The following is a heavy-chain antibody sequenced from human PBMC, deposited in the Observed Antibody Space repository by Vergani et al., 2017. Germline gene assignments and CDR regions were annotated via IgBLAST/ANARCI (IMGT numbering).Heavy chain of an antibody. CDR1: GYTLTELS. J-gene: IGHJ6*02. CDR2: FDPEDGEK. Sequence: QVQLVQSGAEVKKPGASVKVSCKVSGYTLTELSMHWVRQAPGKGLEWMGVFDPEDGEKIYAQKFQGRVTMTEDTSTDTAYMELSSLRSEDTAVYYCATVGIAAASPRYYGMDVWGQGTTVTVSS. V-gene: IGHV1-24*01. CDR3: ATVGIAAASPRYYGMDV. D-gene: IGHD6-13*01.